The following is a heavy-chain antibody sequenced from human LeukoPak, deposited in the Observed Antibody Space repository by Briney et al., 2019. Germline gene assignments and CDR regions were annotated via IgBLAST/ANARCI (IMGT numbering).Heavy chain of an antibody. CDR3: ARGDEIQLWFYDKYYYYYMDV. D-gene: IGHD5-18*01. J-gene: IGHJ6*03. V-gene: IGHV4-38-2*02. CDR1: GYSISSGYY. Sequence: SETLSLTCTVSGYSISSGYYWGWIRQPPGKGLEWIGSIYHSGSTYYNPSLKSRVTISVDTSKNQFSLKLSSVTAADTAVYYCARGDEIQLWFYDKYYYYYMDVWAKGPRSPSP. CDR2: IYHSGST.